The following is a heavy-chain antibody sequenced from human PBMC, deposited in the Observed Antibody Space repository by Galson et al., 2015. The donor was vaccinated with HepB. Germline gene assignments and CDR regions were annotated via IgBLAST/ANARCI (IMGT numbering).Heavy chain of an antibody. V-gene: IGHV1-69*13. Sequence: SVKVSCKASGGTFSSYAISWVRQAPGQGLEWMGGIIPIFGTANYAQKFQGRVTITADESTSTAYMELSSLRSEDTAVYYRARVNAGDRGWFDPWGQGTLVTVSS. D-gene: IGHD3-16*02. CDR3: ARVNAGDRGWFDP. CDR1: GGTFSSYA. CDR2: IIPIFGTA. J-gene: IGHJ5*02.